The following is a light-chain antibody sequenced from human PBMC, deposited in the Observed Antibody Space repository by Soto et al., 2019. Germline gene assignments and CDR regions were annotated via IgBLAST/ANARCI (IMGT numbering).Light chain of an antibody. CDR2: DTS. J-gene: IGKJ5*01. CDR3: QQRYRWPPIT. Sequence: EVVMRQSPATLSVSPGEGATLSCRASQGIGDTLAWYQHKPGQTPRLLIYDTSTRATGVPTRFSGSRSGAEFTLTISSLEPEDFAVYYCQQRYRWPPITFGQGTRLEIK. V-gene: IGKV3-15*01. CDR1: QGIGDT.